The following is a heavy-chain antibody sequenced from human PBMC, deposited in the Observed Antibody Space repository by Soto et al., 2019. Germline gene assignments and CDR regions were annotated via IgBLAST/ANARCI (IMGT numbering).Heavy chain of an antibody. D-gene: IGHD1-1*01. CDR3: ARHQGTQDTSDFDY. CDR2: IYPGDSDT. J-gene: IGHJ4*02. V-gene: IGHV5-51*01. CDR1: GYSFTSHW. Sequence: PGESLKISCRGSGYSFTSHWIGWVRQMPGKGLEWMGIIYPGDSDTRYSPSFQGQVTISADKSISTAYLQWSSLKTSDTAMYYCARHQGTQDTSDFDYWGQGTLVTVSS.